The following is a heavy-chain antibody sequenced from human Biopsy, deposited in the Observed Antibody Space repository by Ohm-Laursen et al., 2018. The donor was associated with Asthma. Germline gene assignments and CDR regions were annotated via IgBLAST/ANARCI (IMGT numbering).Heavy chain of an antibody. CDR3: ARGPPVDRED. Sequence: SETLSLTCTVSGGSISSGGYYWSWIRQHPGKGLEWIGSIYYNGRTYYNPSLKSRVTISVDTSKKQLSLQLSSVTAADTAVYYCARGPPVDREDWGQGTLVTVSS. V-gene: IGHV4-39*07. CDR1: GGSISSGGYY. CDR2: IYYNGRT. D-gene: IGHD5-24*01. J-gene: IGHJ4*02.